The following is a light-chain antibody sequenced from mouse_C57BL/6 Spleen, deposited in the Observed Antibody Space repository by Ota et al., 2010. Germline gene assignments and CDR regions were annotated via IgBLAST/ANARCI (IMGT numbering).Light chain of an antibody. CDR2: WAS. CDR3: QNDHSYLT. V-gene: IGKV6-25*01. CDR1: QDVGTA. J-gene: IGKJ5*01. Sequence: DIVMTQSHKFMSTSVGDRVSITCKASQDVGTAVAWYQQKPGQSPKLLIYWASTRESGVPDRFTGSGSGTDFTLTISSVQAEDLAVYYCQNDHSYLTFGAGTKLELK.